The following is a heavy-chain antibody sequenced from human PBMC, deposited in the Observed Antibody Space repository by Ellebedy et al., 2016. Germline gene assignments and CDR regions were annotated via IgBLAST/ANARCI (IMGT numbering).Heavy chain of an antibody. CDR1: GYTFTGYY. J-gene: IGHJ6*03. V-gene: IGHV1-69*13. CDR2: IIPIFGTA. CDR3: ARGYPGYSSSWYYYYYMDV. D-gene: IGHD6-13*01. Sequence: SVKVSXXASGYTFTGYYMHWVRQAPGQGLEWMGGIIPIFGTANYAQKFQGRVTITADESTSTAYMELSSLRSEDTAVYYCARGYPGYSSSWYYYYYMDVWGKGTTVTVSS.